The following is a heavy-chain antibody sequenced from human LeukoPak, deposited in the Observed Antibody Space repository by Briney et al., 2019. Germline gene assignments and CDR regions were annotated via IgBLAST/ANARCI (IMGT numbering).Heavy chain of an antibody. V-gene: IGHV3-72*01. CDR2: TRNKANGDTT. CDR1: GFTLSDHY. Sequence: GGSLRLSCAASGFTLSDHYVDWVRPAPGRGLEWVGRTRNKANGDTTEYAAYVKGRFTISRDDSKSSVYLQLSSLRTEDTAVYYCASLPGRNYYFDHWGEGTLVTVSS. CDR3: ASLPGRNYYFDH. J-gene: IGHJ4*02. D-gene: IGHD1-7*01.